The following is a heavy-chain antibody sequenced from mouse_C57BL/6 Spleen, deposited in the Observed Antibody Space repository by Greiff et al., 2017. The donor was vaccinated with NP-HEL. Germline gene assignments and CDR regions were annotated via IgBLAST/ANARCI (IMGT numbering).Heavy chain of an antibody. CDR2: IYPSDSET. Sequence: QVQLQQPGAELVRPGSSVKLSCKASGYTFTSYWMDWVKQRPGQGLEWIGNIYPSDSETHYNQKFKDKATLTVDKSSSTAYMQLSSLTSEDSAVYYCARSCDGGYFDYWGQGTTLTVSS. CDR3: ARSCDGGYFDY. CDR1: GYTFTSYW. V-gene: IGHV1-61*01. D-gene: IGHD2-13*01. J-gene: IGHJ2*01.